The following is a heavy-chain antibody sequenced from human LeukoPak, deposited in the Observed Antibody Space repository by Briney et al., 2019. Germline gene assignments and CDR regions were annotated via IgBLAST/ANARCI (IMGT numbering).Heavy chain of an antibody. J-gene: IGHJ4*02. CDR2: ISGSGGST. CDR3: AKVPQGYDFWSGVFYYFDY. D-gene: IGHD3-3*01. CDR1: GFTFSSYA. Sequence: PGGSLRLSCAASGFTFSSYAMSWVRQAPGKGLEWVSAISGSGGSTYYADSVKGRFTISRDNSKNTLYLQMNSLRAEDTAVYYCAKVPQGYDFWSGVFYYFDYWGQGTLVTVAS. V-gene: IGHV3-23*01.